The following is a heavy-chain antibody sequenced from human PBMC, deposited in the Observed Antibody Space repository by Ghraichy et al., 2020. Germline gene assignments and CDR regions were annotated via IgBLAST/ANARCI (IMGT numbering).Heavy chain of an antibody. J-gene: IGHJ5*02. Sequence: GGSLRLSCAASGFTFSTYAMSWVRQAPGKGLEWVAGIGGRGGGAYYAESVKGRFTISRDNSKDTLFLQMNSLGAEDTALYYCAKSISHCSSFSCLYNWLDPWGQGTLVTVSS. V-gene: IGHV3-23*01. CDR1: GFTFSTYA. CDR2: IGGRGGGA. CDR3: AKSISHCSSFSCLYNWLDP. D-gene: IGHD2-2*01.